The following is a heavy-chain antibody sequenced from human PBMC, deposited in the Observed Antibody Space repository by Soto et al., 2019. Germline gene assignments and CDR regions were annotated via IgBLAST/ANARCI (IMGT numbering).Heavy chain of an antibody. CDR1: GFTFSSYG. V-gene: IGHV3-30*18. D-gene: IGHD3-10*01. CDR3: AKYMVRGVIDY. Sequence: VGSLRLSCAASGFTFSSYGMRWVRQAPGKGLEWVAVISYDGSNKYYADSVKGRFTISRDNSKNTLYLQMNSLRAEDTAVYYCAKYMVRGVIDYWGQGTLVTVSS. CDR2: ISYDGSNK. J-gene: IGHJ4*02.